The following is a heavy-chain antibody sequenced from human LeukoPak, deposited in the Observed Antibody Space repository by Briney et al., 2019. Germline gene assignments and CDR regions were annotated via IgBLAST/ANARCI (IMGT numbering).Heavy chain of an antibody. J-gene: IGHJ5*02. CDR2: INHSGST. D-gene: IGHD2-2*01. Sequence: SETLSLTCAVYGGSFSGYYWSWIRHPPGKGLEWIGEINHSGSTNYNPSLKSPVTISVDTSKNQFSLKLSSVTAADTAVYYCAIVPVVTGWFDPWGEGTLVTVSS. CDR3: AIVPVVTGWFDP. CDR1: GGSFSGYY. V-gene: IGHV4-34*01.